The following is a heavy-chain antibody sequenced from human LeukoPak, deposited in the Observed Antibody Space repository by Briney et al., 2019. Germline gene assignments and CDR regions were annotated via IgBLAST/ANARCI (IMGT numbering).Heavy chain of an antibody. CDR1: GFTVTNTY. CDR3: ARAPYDILTGSYFDF. CDR2: IYDSGRI. Sequence: PGGSLRLSCAASGFTVTNTYMNWVRQAPGKGLEWGSVIYDSGRIYYSDSVKGRFTISRDNSKNMLYLQMNSLRVEDTALYYCARAPYDILTGSYFDFWGQGTLVTVSS. D-gene: IGHD3-9*01. J-gene: IGHJ4*02. V-gene: IGHV3-53*01.